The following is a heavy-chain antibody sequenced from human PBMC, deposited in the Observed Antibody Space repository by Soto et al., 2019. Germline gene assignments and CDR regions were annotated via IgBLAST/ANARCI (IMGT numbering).Heavy chain of an antibody. J-gene: IGHJ4*02. CDR1: GFTFTNYP. D-gene: IGHD3-10*01. V-gene: IGHV3-23*01. CDR3: AKRPLKFEGSYFDY. Sequence: GSLRLSCAASGFTFTNYPMAWVRQAPAKGLEWVSTISGSGGSTFYADSVKGRFTISRDNSKNTVYLQMNGLRVEDTAVYYCAKRPLKFEGSYFDYWGQGTLVTVSS. CDR2: ISGSGGST.